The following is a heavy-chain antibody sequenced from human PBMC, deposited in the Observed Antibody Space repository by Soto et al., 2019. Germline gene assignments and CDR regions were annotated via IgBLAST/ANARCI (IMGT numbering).Heavy chain of an antibody. Sequence: EVLLLESGGGLVPPGGSLRLSCAASGFTFGSYPMTWVRQAPGKGLEWVSSISSGSDTIFYADSVKGRFTISRDNSRTTLYLQMNSLRAEDMAIYYCARILYSSQRDGVDVWGQGTTVTVSS. CDR3: ARILYSSQRDGVDV. CDR2: ISSGSDTI. J-gene: IGHJ6*02. D-gene: IGHD2-8*01. CDR1: GFTFGSYP. V-gene: IGHV3-23*01.